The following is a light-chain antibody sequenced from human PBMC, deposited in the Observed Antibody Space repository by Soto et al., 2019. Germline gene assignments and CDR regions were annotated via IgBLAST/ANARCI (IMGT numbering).Light chain of an antibody. CDR3: CSKTSTISYV. V-gene: IGLV2-14*01. CDR2: EVY. Sequence: QSVLTQPASVSGSPGQSITISCTGTSDDVGGYNYVSWYQHHPGEAPKLVIYEVYNRASGVSNRFSGSKSGNTAFLTISGLQADDEADYYCCSKTSTISYVSGSGTKVTVL. J-gene: IGLJ1*01. CDR1: SDDVGGYNY.